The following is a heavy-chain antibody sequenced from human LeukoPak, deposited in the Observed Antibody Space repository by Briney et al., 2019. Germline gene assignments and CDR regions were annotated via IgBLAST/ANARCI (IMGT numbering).Heavy chain of an antibody. V-gene: IGHV1-2*06. CDR1: GYTFTGYY. J-gene: IGHJ5*02. Sequence: ASVKVSCKASGYTFTGYYMHWVRQAPGQGIECMGRINPNSGGTNYAQKFQGRVTMTRDTSISTAYMELSRLRSDDTAVYYCARALYSSGWYTYWFDPWDQGTLVTVSS. CDR2: INPNSGGT. CDR3: ARALYSSGWYTYWFDP. D-gene: IGHD6-19*01.